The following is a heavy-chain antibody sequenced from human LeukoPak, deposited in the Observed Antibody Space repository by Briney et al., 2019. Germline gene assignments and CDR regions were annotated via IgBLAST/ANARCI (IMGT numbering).Heavy chain of an antibody. Sequence: ETLSLTCTVSGGSISSGDYYWSWIRQPPGKGLEWIGSTYHSGSTYYNPSLKSRVTISVDTSKNQFSLKLSSVTAADTAVYYCARAVGASYYYYYYMDVWGKGTTVTVSS. CDR1: GGSISSGDYY. CDR3: ARAVGASYYYYYYMDV. J-gene: IGHJ6*03. CDR2: TYHSGST. D-gene: IGHD1-26*01. V-gene: IGHV4-39*07.